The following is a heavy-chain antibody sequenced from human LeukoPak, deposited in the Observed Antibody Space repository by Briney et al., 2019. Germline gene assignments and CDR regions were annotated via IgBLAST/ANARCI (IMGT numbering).Heavy chain of an antibody. J-gene: IGHJ3*02. Sequence: GASVKVSCKASGYTFTSYGISWVRQAPGQGLEWMGWISGYNGNTNYAQKLQGRVTMTTDTSTSTAYMELRSLRSDDTAVYYCAGGYAGELFSAFDIWGQGTMVTVSS. CDR2: ISGYNGNT. V-gene: IGHV1-18*01. CDR1: GYTFTSYG. CDR3: AGGYAGELFSAFDI. D-gene: IGHD3-10*01.